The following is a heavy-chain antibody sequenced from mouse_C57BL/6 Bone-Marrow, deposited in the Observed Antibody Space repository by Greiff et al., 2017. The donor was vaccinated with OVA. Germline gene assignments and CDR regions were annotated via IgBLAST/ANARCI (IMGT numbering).Heavy chain of an antibody. V-gene: IGHV1-50*01. CDR2: IDPSDSYT. D-gene: IGHD1-1*01. J-gene: IGHJ2*01. CDR3: ARSYYGSSPYFDY. CDR1: GYTFTSYW. Sequence: QVQLQQSGAELVKPGASVTLSCKASGYTFTSYWMQWVKQRPGQGLEWIGEIDPSDSYTNYNQKFKGKATLTVDTSSSTAYMQLSSLTSEDSAVYYCARSYYGSSPYFDYWGQGTTLTVSS.